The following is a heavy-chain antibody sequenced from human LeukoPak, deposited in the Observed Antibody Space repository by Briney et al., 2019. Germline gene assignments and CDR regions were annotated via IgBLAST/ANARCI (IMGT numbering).Heavy chain of an antibody. CDR3: ARRRYFDWLYFDY. V-gene: IGHV1-69*13. D-gene: IGHD3-9*01. J-gene: IGHJ4*02. Sequence: SVNVSCKASGGTFSSYAISWVRQAPGQGLEGMGGIIPIFGTANYAQKFQGRVTITADESTSTAYMELSSLRSEDTAVYYCARRRYFDWLYFDYWGQGTLVTVSS. CDR1: GGTFSSYA. CDR2: IIPIFGTA.